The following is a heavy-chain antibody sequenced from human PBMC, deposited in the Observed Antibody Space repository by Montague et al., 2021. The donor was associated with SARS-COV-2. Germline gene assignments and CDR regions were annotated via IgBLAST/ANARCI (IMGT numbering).Heavy chain of an antibody. CDR3: ARGILSMNMAVVVLLGGIYYFDS. V-gene: IGHV4-39*01. CDR2: IYYTGNT. D-gene: IGHD3-22*01. J-gene: IGHJ4*02. CDR1: GGSITNNIDY. Sequence: SETLSLTCTVSGGSITNNIDYWAWIRKPPGRGLEWIGSIYYTGNTYYNPSLKSRVTISVVTSKNQFSLKLNSVTAADTAVYYCARGILSMNMAVVVLLGGIYYFDSWGQGTLVAVSS.